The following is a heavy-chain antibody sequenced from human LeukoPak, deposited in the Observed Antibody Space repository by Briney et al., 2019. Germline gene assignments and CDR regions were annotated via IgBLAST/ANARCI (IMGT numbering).Heavy chain of an antibody. J-gene: IGHJ6*03. CDR1: GFTFSNYW. CDR2: MKQDGSET. Sequence: PGGSLRLSCAASGFTFSNYWMSWVRQAPGKGPEWVANMKQDGSETYYVDSVKGRFTISRDNAQNSLYLQMNSLRAEDTAVYYCSRVNPPTYYCYYYMDVWGKGTTVTVSS. CDR3: SRVNPPTYYCYYYMDV. V-gene: IGHV3-7*01.